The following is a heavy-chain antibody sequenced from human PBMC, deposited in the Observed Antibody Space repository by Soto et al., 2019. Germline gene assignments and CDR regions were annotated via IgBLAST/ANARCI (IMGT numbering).Heavy chain of an antibody. D-gene: IGHD6-19*01. CDR1: GYTFTSYG. CDR2: ISAYNGNT. V-gene: IGHV1-18*01. CDR3: ARDLHPGYSSGWYEVWFDP. J-gene: IGHJ5*02. Sequence: QVQLVQSGAEVKKPGASVKVSCKASGYTFTSYGISWVRQAPGQGLEWMGWISAYNGNTNYAQKLQGRVTMTTDTSTSTAYMELRSLRSDDTAVYYCARDLHPGYSSGWYEVWFDPWGQGTLVTVSS.